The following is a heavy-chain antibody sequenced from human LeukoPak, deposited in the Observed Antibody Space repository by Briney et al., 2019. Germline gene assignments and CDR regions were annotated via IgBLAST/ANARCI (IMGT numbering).Heavy chain of an antibody. CDR3: ARGGGVAGTPYNPYDY. D-gene: IGHD6-19*01. Sequence: SETPSLTCAVYGGSFSGYYWSWIRQPPGKGLEWIGYIYYSGSTNYNPSLKSRVTISVDTSKNQFSLKLSSVTAADTAVYYCARGGGVAGTPYNPYDYWGQGTLVTVSS. CDR2: IYYSGST. V-gene: IGHV4-59*01. CDR1: GGSFSGYY. J-gene: IGHJ4*02.